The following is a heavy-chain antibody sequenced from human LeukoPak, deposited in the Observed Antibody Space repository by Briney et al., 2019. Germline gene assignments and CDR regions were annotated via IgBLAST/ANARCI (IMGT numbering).Heavy chain of an antibody. J-gene: IGHJ4*02. CDR1: GFTFSSYN. CDR3: ARVPGVALDY. CDR2: INRDGSST. V-gene: IGHV3-74*01. D-gene: IGHD3-10*01. Sequence: GGSLRLSCAASGFTFSSYNMHWVRHAPGKGLVWISRINRDGSSTSHADSVKGRFTISRDNAKNTLYLQMNSLRAEDTAVYYCARVPGVALDYWGQGTLVTVSS.